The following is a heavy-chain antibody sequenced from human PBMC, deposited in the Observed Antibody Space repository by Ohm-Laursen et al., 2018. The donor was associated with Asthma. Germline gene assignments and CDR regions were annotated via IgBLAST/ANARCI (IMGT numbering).Heavy chain of an antibody. CDR1: GGTFSSYA. CDR3: ARSGKSIAALLPDY. V-gene: IGHV1-69*01. Sequence: SSVKVSCKASGGTFSSYAISWVRQAPGQGLEWMGGIIPIFGTANYAQKFQGRVTITADESTSTVYMELSSLRSEDTAVYYCARSGKSIAALLPDYWGQGTLVTVSS. J-gene: IGHJ4*02. D-gene: IGHD6-6*01. CDR2: IIPIFGTA.